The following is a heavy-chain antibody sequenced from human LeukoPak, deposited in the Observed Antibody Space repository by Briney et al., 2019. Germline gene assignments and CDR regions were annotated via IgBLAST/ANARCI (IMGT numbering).Heavy chain of an antibody. D-gene: IGHD4-11*01. CDR1: GYSFTYYW. CDR3: ARTLLSNDDAFDI. Sequence: GESLKISCKGSGYSFTYYWIAWVRQMPGKGLEWMGIIYPGDSDTRYSPSFQGQVTISADKSISTAYLQWSSLKASDTAIYYCARTLLSNDDAFDIWGQGTMVTVSS. CDR2: IYPGDSDT. V-gene: IGHV5-51*01. J-gene: IGHJ3*02.